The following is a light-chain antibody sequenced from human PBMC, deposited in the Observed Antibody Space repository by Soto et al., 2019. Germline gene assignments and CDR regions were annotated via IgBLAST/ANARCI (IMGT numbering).Light chain of an antibody. Sequence: SYELSQPPSVSVTPGQTARITCGGNNIGSYNVHWYQQKPGLAPVLVVYDDRDRPSGIPERFSGSNSGNKAALTISRVEAGDEADYYCQVWDTTSDHFFFGTGTKVTVL. J-gene: IGLJ1*01. CDR3: QVWDTTSDHFF. CDR1: NIGSYN. CDR2: DDR. V-gene: IGLV3-21*02.